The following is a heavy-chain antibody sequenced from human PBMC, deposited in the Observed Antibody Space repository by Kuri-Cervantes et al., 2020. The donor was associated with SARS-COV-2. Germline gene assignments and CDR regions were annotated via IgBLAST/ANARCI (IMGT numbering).Heavy chain of an antibody. CDR1: GGSISSGSYY. D-gene: IGHD2-15*01. J-gene: IGHJ3*02. CDR3: ASSGHKVAFDI. Sequence: LRLSCTVSGGSISSGSYYWSWIRQPAGKGLEWIGRIYTSGSTNYNPSLKSRVTISVDTSKNQFSLKLSSVTAADTAVYYCASSGHKVAFDIWGQGTMVTVS. CDR2: IYTSGST. V-gene: IGHV4-61*02.